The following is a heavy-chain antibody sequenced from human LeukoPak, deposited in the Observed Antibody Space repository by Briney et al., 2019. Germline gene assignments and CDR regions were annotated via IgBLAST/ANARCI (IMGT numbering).Heavy chain of an antibody. CDR3: ARGYSSGWSEYYFDY. D-gene: IGHD6-19*01. J-gene: IGHJ4*02. CDR1: GGSISSYY. V-gene: IGHV4-4*07. Sequence: SETLSLTCTVSGGSISSYYWSWIRQPAGKGLEWIGRIYTSGSTNYKPSLKSRVTMSVDTSKNQFSLKLRSVTAADTAIYYCARGYSSGWSEYYFDYWGQGTLVTVSS. CDR2: IYTSGST.